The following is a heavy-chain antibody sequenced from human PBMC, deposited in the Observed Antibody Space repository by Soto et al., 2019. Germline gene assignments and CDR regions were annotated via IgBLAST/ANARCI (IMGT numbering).Heavy chain of an antibody. CDR3: AKSPGMYYYDSSGYYHYDY. D-gene: IGHD3-22*01. CDR1: GLSTYS. V-gene: IGHV3-23*01. CDR2: ISGSGVST. Sequence: LRLSCAASGLSTYSMNWVRQAPGKGLEWVSAISGSGVSTYYADSVKGRFTISRDNSKNTLYLQMNSLRAEDTAVYYCAKSPGMYYYDSSGYYHYDYWGQGTLVTVSS. J-gene: IGHJ4*02.